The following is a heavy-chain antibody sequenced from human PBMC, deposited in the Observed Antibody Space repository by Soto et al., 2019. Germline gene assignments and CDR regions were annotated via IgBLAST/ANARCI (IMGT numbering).Heavy chain of an antibody. V-gene: IGHV3-66*01. CDR1: GFTVSSNY. Sequence: GGSLRLSCAASGFTVSSNYMSWVRQAPGKGLEWVSVIYSGGSTYYADSVKGRFTISRDNSKNTLYLQMNSLRAEDTAVYYCASCDYDSALDYYYYYMDVWGKGTTVTVSS. CDR3: ASCDYDSALDYYYYYMDV. J-gene: IGHJ6*03. CDR2: IYSGGST. D-gene: IGHD5-12*01.